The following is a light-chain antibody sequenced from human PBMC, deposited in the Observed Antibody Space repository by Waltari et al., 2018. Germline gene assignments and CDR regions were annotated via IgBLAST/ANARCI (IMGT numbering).Light chain of an antibody. Sequence: QSALPQPASVSGSPGQSITISCTGTSSDVGGYNYVSWYQQHPGKAPKLMIYDVSKRPSGVSNRFSGSKSGNTASLTISGLQAEDEADYYCSSYTSSSLRVFGGGTKLTVL. CDR1: SSDVGGYNY. CDR2: DVS. V-gene: IGLV2-14*01. CDR3: SSYTSSSLRV. J-gene: IGLJ2*01.